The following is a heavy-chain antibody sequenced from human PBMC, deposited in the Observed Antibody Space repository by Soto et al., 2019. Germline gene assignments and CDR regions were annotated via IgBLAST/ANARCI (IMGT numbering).Heavy chain of an antibody. D-gene: IGHD2-15*01. J-gene: IGHJ4*02. CDR2: ISSNGGST. CDR3: ARQGSGSYYFDY. V-gene: IGHV3-64*01. CDR1: GFTFSSYA. Sequence: ESGGGLVQPGGSLRLSCAASGFTFSSYAMHWVRRAPGKGLEYVSAISSNGGSTYYANSVKGRFTISRDNSKNTLYLQMGSLRAEDMAVYYCARQGSGSYYFDYWGQGTLVTVSS.